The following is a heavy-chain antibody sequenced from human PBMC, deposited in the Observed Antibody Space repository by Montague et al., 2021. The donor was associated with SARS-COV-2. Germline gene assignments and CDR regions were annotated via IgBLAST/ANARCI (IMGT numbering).Heavy chain of an antibody. D-gene: IGHD2-21*02. CDR3: ARLLPDGTVVATDIPFDS. CDR2: IHYIGNT. Sequence: SETLSLTCNISGGSISRRDYYWAWSSQPTGKGLELIGSIHYIGNTYYNPSLESRVTISVDTSENQFSLKLRSVIAADTAVHYCARLLPDGTVVATDIPFDSWGQGTLVTVSS. CDR1: GGSISRRDYY. V-gene: IGHV4-39*01. J-gene: IGHJ4*02.